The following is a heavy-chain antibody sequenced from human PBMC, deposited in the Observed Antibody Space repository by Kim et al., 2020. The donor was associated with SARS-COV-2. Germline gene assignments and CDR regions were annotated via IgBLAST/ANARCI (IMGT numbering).Heavy chain of an antibody. CDR3: ARRQFTSGWYYFDY. CDR1: GFTFSSHW. V-gene: IGHV3-74*01. Sequence: GGSLRLSFAASGFTFSSHWMHWVRQAPGKGLVWVSRINSDGSTISYADSVKGRFTISRDNAKNTLYLQMNSLRAEDTAVYYCARRQFTSGWYYFDYWCQG. D-gene: IGHD6-19*01. CDR2: INSDGSTI. J-gene: IGHJ4*02.